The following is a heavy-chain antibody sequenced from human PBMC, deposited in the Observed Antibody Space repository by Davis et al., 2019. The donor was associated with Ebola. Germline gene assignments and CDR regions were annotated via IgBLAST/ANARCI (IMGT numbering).Heavy chain of an antibody. J-gene: IGHJ6*02. V-gene: IGHV4-4*09. CDR3: VRKWTPYGLDV. CDR2: TFHSTAP. D-gene: IGHD2-8*01. CDR1: DGSIPRSIW. Sequence: MPSETLSLTCGVSDGSIPRSIWGWVRQAPGKRPQWMGDTFHSTAPTYNPSLGGRLTMSIDTSKSQFTLTLRSVTASDTAVYFCVRKWTPYGLDVWGQGTRVIVSS.